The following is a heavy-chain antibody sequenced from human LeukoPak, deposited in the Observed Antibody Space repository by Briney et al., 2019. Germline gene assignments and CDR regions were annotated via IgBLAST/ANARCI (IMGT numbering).Heavy chain of an antibody. CDR3: ARDSAEPDYGMDV. J-gene: IGHJ6*02. V-gene: IGHV3-66*01. CDR1: GFTVSSNY. D-gene: IGHD1-26*01. Sequence: GGSLRLSCAASGFTVSSNYMSWVRQAPGKGLEWVSVTYSGGSTYYADSVKGRFTISRDNSKNTLYLQMNSLRAEDTAVYYCARDSAEPDYGMDVWGQGTTVTVSS. CDR2: TYSGGST.